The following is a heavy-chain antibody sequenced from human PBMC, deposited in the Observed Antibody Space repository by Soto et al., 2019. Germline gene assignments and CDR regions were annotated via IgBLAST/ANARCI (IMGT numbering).Heavy chain of an antibody. CDR2: FDPEDGET. Sequence: ASVKVSCKVSGYTLTELSMHWVRQAPGKGLEWMGGFDPEDGETIYAQKFQGRVTMTEDKSTDTAYMELSSLRSEDTAVYYCATTSYYDFWSGFDPWGQGTLVTVSS. CDR3: ATTSYYDFWSGFDP. D-gene: IGHD3-3*01. CDR1: GYTLTELS. J-gene: IGHJ5*02. V-gene: IGHV1-24*01.